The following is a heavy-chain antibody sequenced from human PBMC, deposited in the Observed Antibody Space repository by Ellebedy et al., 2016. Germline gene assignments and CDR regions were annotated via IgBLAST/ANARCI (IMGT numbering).Heavy chain of an antibody. CDR3: GRGPYCSTISCYSNGFDS. V-gene: IGHV1-8*01. CDR2: MNPNSGHT. J-gene: IGHJ5*01. CDR1: GYTFTSHD. D-gene: IGHD2-15*01. Sequence: ASVKVSCKASGYTFTSHDINWVRQATGQGLEWVGWMNPNSGHTGYAQKFEGRVSMARNTSVSTAYMALSSLRSEDTAVYYCGRGPYCSTISCYSNGFDSWGQGTLVTVSS.